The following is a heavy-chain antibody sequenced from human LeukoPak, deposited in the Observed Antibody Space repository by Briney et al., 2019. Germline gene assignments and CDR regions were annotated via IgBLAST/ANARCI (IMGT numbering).Heavy chain of an antibody. V-gene: IGHV3-9*01. CDR1: GFTFDDYA. Sequence: PGGSLRLSCAASGFTFDDYAMHWVRQAPGKGLEWVSGISWNSGSIGYADSVEGRFTISRDNAKNSLYLQMNSLRAEGTALYYCAKDLGEEWLVISSWGQGTLVTVSS. CDR2: ISWNSGSI. CDR3: AKDLGEEWLVISS. J-gene: IGHJ4*02. D-gene: IGHD6-19*01.